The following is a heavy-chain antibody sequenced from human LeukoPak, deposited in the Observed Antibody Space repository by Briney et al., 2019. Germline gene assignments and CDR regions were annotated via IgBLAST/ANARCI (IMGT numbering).Heavy chain of an antibody. CDR3: ARHSGTYPIDY. Sequence: SETLSPTCTVSGGSISSVVYFWDWLRQPPGKGLEWIGSINYSGKTYYNPSLKSRVTISVETSKQQFSLNLRSVSAADTSVYFCARHSGTYPIDYWGQGTLVTVSS. J-gene: IGHJ4*02. V-gene: IGHV4-39*01. D-gene: IGHD6-25*01. CDR1: GGSISSVVYF. CDR2: INYSGKT.